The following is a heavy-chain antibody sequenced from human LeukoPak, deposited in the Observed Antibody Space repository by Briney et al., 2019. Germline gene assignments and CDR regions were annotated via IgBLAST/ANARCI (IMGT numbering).Heavy chain of an antibody. J-gene: IGHJ4*02. CDR3: ARDRYYYDSSGYYY. CDR2: ISSNGGST. CDR1: GFTFSSYA. D-gene: IGHD3-22*01. V-gene: IGHV3-64*01. Sequence: GGSLRLSCAASGFTFSSYAMHWVRQAPGKGPEYLSAISSNGGSTYYANSVKGRFTISRDNSKNTLYLQMGSLRAEDMAVYYCARDRYYYDSSGYYYWGQGTLVTVSS.